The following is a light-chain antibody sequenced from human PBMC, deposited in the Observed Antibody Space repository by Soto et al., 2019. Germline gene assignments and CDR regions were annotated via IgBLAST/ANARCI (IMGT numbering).Light chain of an antibody. V-gene: IGLV2-14*03. Sequence: QSALTQPASVSGSPGQSITISCTGTSSDVGGYNYVSWYQHHPGKAPKLMIFDVSNRPSGFSNRFSGSKSANTASLTISGLQPEDEADYYCSSYTTSNTRQIVFGTGTKLTVL. CDR3: SSYTTSNTRQIV. CDR2: DVS. J-gene: IGLJ1*01. CDR1: SSDVGGYNY.